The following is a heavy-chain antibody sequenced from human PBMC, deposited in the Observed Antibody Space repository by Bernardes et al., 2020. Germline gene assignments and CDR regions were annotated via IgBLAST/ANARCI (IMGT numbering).Heavy chain of an antibody. CDR1: GGFFSGYY. D-gene: IGHD2-15*01. V-gene: IGHV4-34*01. Sequence: SETLSLTCAVYGGFFSGYYWSWIRQRPGKGLEWIGEINHSGSTNYNPSLKSRVTISVDTSKNQFSLKLSSVIAADTAVYYCARGEVVEAVTRDHFGYWGQGTLVTVSS. CDR3: ARGEVVEAVTRDHFGY. J-gene: IGHJ4*02. CDR2: INHSGST.